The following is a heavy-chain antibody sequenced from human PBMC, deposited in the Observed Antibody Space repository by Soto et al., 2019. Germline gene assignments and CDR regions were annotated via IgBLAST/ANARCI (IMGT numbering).Heavy chain of an antibody. V-gene: IGHV4-30-2*01. CDR2: IYHSGST. D-gene: IGHD3-16*01. Sequence: QLQLQESGSGLVKPSQTLSLTCAVSGGSISSGGYSWSWIRQPPGKGLEWIGYIYHSGSTYYNPDLKSRVTISVARSKNQYSPKLSSVTAADAAVYYCAAGGGPPRYYWGQGTLVTVSS. CDR1: GGSISSGGYS. J-gene: IGHJ4*02. CDR3: AAGGGPPRYY.